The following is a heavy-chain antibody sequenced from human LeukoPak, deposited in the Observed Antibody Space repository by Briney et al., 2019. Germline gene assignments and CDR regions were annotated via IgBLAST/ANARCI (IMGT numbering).Heavy chain of an antibody. CDR3: ASYGDSSGCSFDY. D-gene: IGHD3-22*01. J-gene: IGHJ4*02. V-gene: IGHV4-34*01. Sequence: SETLSLTCAVYGGSFSGYYWSWIRQPPGKGLEWIGEINHSGSTNYNPSLKSRVTISVDTSKNQFSLKLSSVTAADTAVYYCASYGDSSGCSFDYWGQGTLVTVSS. CDR2: INHSGST. CDR1: GGSFSGYY.